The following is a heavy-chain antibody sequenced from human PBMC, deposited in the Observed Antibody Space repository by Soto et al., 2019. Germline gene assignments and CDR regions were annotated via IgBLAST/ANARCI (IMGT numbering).Heavy chain of an antibody. CDR3: ARDGGYSYGPFDY. V-gene: IGHV3-48*01. CDR2: ISSSSSTI. J-gene: IGHJ4*02. Sequence: GGSLRLPCAASGFTFSSYSMNWVRQAPGKGLEWVSYISSSSSTIYYADSVKGRFTISRDNAKNSLYLQMNSLRAEDTAVYYCARDGGYSYGPFDYWGQGTLVTVSS. D-gene: IGHD5-18*01. CDR1: GFTFSSYS.